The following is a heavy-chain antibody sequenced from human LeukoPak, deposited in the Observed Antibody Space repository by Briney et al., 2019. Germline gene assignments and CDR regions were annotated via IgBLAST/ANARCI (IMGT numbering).Heavy chain of an antibody. CDR1: GFTFSSYA. CDR3: AKGWFRELTQR. CDR2: ISGSGGSA. D-gene: IGHD3-10*01. V-gene: IGHV3-23*01. J-gene: IGHJ4*02. Sequence: GGSLRLSCAASGFTFSSYAMSWVRQAPGKGLEWVSAISGSGGSAYYADSVKGRFTISRDNSKNTLYLQMNSLRAEDTAVYYCAKGWFRELTQRWGQGTLVTVSS.